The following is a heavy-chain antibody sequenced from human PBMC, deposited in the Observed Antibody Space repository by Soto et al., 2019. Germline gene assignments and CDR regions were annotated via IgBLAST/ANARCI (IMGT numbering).Heavy chain of an antibody. CDR3: AREEASSVGYYGMDV. V-gene: IGHV3-48*01. CDR1: GFTFSSYS. CDR2: ISSSSSTI. D-gene: IGHD2-15*01. J-gene: IGHJ6*02. Sequence: ESGGGLVQPGGSLRLSCAASGFTFSSYSMNWVRQAPGKGLEWVSYISSSSSTIYYADSVKGRFTISRDNAKNSLYLQMNSLRAEDTAVYYCAREEASSVGYYGMDVWGQGTTVTFSS.